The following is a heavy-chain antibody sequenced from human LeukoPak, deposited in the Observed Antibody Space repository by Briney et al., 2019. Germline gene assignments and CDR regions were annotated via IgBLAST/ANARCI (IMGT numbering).Heavy chain of an antibody. V-gene: IGHV3-21*01. CDR3: ARDPRGVSDSWYFDL. Sequence: GGSLRLSCAASGFTFSSYSMNWVRQAPGKGLEWVSSISSSSSYIYYADSVKGRFTISRDNAKNSLYLQMNSLRAEDTAVYYCARDPRGVSDSWYFDLWGRGTLVTVSS. CDR1: GFTFSSYS. D-gene: IGHD2-8*01. J-gene: IGHJ2*01. CDR2: ISSSSSYI.